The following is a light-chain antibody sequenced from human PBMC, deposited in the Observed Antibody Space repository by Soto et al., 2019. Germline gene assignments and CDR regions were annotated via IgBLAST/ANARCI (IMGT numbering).Light chain of an antibody. Sequence: QLVPTQPPSVSVAPGQRVTISCTGSSSNIVAGYDVHWYQQLPGTAPKLLIYGNTNRPSGVPDRFSGSKSGTSASLAITGLQTEDVADYYCQSYDSSLSGSRVFGGGTKLTVL. CDR1: SSNIVAGYD. CDR3: QSYDSSLSGSRV. V-gene: IGLV1-40*01. J-gene: IGLJ2*01. CDR2: GNT.